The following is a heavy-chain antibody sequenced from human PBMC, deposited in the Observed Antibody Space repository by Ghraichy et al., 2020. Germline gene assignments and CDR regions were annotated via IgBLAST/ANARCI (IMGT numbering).Heavy chain of an antibody. D-gene: IGHD3-22*01. J-gene: IGHJ3*02. CDR3: ARDLRPQNTMIVEGVTIGDAFDI. V-gene: IGHV1-69*06. CDR1: GGTFSSYA. Sequence: SVKVSCKASGGTFSSYAISWVRQAPGQGLEWMGGIIPIFGTANYAQKFQGRVTITADKSTSTAYMELSSLRSEDTAVYYCARDLRPQNTMIVEGVTIGDAFDIWGQGTMVTVSS. CDR2: IIPIFGTA.